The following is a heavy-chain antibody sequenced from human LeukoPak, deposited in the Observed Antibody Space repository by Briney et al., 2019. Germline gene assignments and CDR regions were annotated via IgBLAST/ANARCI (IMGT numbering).Heavy chain of an antibody. CDR1: GGSISSGGYY. CDR2: IYYSGST. V-gene: IGHV4-31*03. D-gene: IGHD1-26*01. Sequence: SETLSLTCTVSGGSISSGGYYWSWIRQHPGKGLEWIGYIYYSGSTYYNPSLKSRVTISVDTSKNQFSLKLSSVTAADTAVYYCARQPIRYSGSYLGYWGQGTLVTVSS. CDR3: ARQPIRYSGSYLGY. J-gene: IGHJ4*02.